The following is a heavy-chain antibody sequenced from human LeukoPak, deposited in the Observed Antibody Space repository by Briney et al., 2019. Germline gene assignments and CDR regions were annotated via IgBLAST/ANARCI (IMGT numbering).Heavy chain of an antibody. V-gene: IGHV1-2*02. Sequence: GASVTVSCKASGYAFTGYHIHWVRQAPGQGLERMGWINPNTGGAKYAQNFHGRVIMTRDTSVNTAYMELRRLTSDDTAVYYCARGNIAARLVDYWGQGALVTVSS. CDR1: GYAFTGYH. J-gene: IGHJ4*02. D-gene: IGHD6-6*01. CDR2: INPNTGGA. CDR3: ARGNIAARLVDY.